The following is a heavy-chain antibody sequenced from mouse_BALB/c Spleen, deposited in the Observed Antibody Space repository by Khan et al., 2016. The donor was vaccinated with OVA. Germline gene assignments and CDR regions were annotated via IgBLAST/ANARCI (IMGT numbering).Heavy chain of an antibody. Sequence: QVQLQQSGTELARPGASVKMSCKASGYTFTTYTMHWVKQRPGQGLEWIGYINPSNGYTNYNQKFKDKSTLTADKSSSTAYMQLSSLTSDYSAFYYCAREGAYYRSDGWFSYWGQGTLVTVSA. CDR2: INPSNGYT. CDR1: GYTFTTYT. V-gene: IGHV1-4*01. CDR3: AREGAYYRSDGWFSY. J-gene: IGHJ3*01. D-gene: IGHD2-14*01.